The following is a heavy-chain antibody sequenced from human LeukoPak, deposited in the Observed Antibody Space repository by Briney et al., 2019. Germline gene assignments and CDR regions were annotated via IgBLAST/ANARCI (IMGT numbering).Heavy chain of an antibody. D-gene: IGHD6-6*01. CDR1: GGSISSSSYY. J-gene: IGHJ4*02. Sequence: PSETLSLTCTVSGGSISSSSYYWGWIRQPPGKGLEWIGSNYYSGSTYYNPSLKSRVTISVDTSKNQFSLKLSSVTAADTAVYYCARQHRPSGWYSSSSLDYWGQGTLVTVSS. CDR2: NYYSGST. CDR3: ARQHRPSGWYSSSSLDY. V-gene: IGHV4-39*01.